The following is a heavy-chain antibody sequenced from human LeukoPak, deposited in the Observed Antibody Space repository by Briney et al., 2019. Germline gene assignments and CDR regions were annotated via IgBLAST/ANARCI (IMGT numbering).Heavy chain of an antibody. CDR2: IYYSGST. D-gene: IGHD2-21*01. CDR3: ARMGDEGYFDY. Sequence: PSETLSLTCTVSGGSISSYYWSWIRQPPGKGLEWIGYIYYSGSTNYNPSLKSRVTISVDTSKNQFSLKLSSVTAADTAVYYCARMGDEGYFDYRGQGTLVTVSS. CDR1: GGSISSYY. V-gene: IGHV4-59*01. J-gene: IGHJ4*02.